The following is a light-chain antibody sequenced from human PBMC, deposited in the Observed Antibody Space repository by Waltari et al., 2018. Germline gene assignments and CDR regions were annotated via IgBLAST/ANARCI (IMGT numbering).Light chain of an antibody. Sequence: LIHPAPGLGLLDRPTPFSCTGTAGDVGFYNYAPCYQQHPGKAPKRMIFDVSERPSGFSNRFSGSKSGNTASLTISGLQAEDEADYYCNSYAGSSSWVFGGGTKLTVL. J-gene: IGLJ3*02. CDR2: DVS. V-gene: IGLV2-14*01. CDR1: AGDVGFYNY. CDR3: NSYAGSSSWV.